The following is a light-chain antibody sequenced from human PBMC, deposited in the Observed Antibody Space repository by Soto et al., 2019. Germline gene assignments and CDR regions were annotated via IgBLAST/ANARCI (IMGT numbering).Light chain of an antibody. J-gene: IGLJ2*01. Sequence: QSVLTQPPSVSGAPGPRVTISCTGSSSNIGAGYDVHWYQQLPGTAPKLLIYGNSNRPSGVPDRFSGSKSGTSASLAITGLQAEDEADYDCQSYASSLSGVVFGGGTKLTVL. CDR3: QSYASSLSGVV. CDR1: SSNIGAGYD. V-gene: IGLV1-40*01. CDR2: GNS.